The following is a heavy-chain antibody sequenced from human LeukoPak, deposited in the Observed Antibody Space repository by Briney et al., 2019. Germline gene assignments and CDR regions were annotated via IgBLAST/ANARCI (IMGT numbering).Heavy chain of an antibody. V-gene: IGHV3-23*01. Sequence: VGSLRLSCAASGFTFTNYAMTWVRQAPGKGLEWVSSLSVSGGRPHYAASVKGRFTISRDNSKNTLYLQMNSLKTEDTAVYYCTGGGPNSGWLGLRGYWGQGTLVTVSS. CDR2: LSVSGGRP. CDR3: TGGGPNSGWLGLRGY. D-gene: IGHD6-19*01. J-gene: IGHJ4*02. CDR1: GFTFTNYA.